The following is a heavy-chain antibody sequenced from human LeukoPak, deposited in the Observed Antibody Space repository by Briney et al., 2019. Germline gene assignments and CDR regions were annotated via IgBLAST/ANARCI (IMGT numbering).Heavy chain of an antibody. CDR3: AKDDARLQYGN. Sequence: GGSLRLSCAASGFTFSSHGMNWVRQAPGKGLEWVSGISPNGVITYYADSVKGRFTISRDNSKGTVYLQMNSLRPEDTAVSDFAKDDARLQYGNWGRGTLVTVSS. J-gene: IGHJ4*02. V-gene: IGHV3-23*01. CDR2: ISPNGVIT. CDR1: GFTFSSHG. D-gene: IGHD5-24*01.